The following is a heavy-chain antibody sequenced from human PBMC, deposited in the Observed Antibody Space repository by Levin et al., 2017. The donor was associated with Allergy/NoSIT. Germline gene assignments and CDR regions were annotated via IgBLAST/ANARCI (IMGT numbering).Heavy chain of an antibody. D-gene: IGHD1-1*01. Sequence: SQTLSLTCTVSGGSISSSYWSWIRQPPGKGPEWIGYISYSGDTNYNPSLKSRLTISVDTSRNQFSLKLSSVTAADTAVYYCARATRSSLIYYFDFWGQGTLVTVSS. CDR2: ISYSGDT. V-gene: IGHV4-59*01. CDR3: ARATRSSLIYYFDF. J-gene: IGHJ4*02. CDR1: GGSISSSY.